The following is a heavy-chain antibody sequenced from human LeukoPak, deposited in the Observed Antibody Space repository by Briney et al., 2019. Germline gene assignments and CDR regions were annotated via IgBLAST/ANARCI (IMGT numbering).Heavy chain of an antibody. CDR2: INHSGST. CDR1: GGSISSGASD. Sequence: SETLSLTCTVSGGSISSGASDWGWIRQHPKRGLEWVGYINHSGSTYYNPSLGSRVTMSVDTSKNQFSLKLSSVTAAGSAVYYCARAARQGFTMIVVPFFYFDLWGRGILVTVSS. J-gene: IGHJ2*01. V-gene: IGHV4-31*03. CDR3: ARAARQGFTMIVVPFFYFDL. D-gene: IGHD3-22*01.